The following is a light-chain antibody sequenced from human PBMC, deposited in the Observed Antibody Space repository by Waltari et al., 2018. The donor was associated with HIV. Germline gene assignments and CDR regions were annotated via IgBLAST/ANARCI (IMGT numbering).Light chain of an antibody. Sequence: NFMLTQPHSVSESPEKTVTISCTRTSGSIASNYVQRFQQRPGKAPTTILYEDYQRHSGVPDRFSGTLDESSNSASLTISGVKTEDEADYYCQSFDTNNHWVFGGGTRLTVL. V-gene: IGLV6-57*03. J-gene: IGLJ3*02. CDR3: QSFDTNNHWV. CDR2: EDY. CDR1: SGSIASNY.